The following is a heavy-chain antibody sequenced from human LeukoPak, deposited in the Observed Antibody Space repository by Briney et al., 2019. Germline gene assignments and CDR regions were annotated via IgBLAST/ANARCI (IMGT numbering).Heavy chain of an antibody. D-gene: IGHD1-26*01. CDR3: AKGPEWELDPFDY. J-gene: IGHJ4*02. CDR2: ISGSGGNT. Sequence: GGSLRLSCAASGFTFSSYAMSWVRQAPGKGLEWVSAISGSGGNTFYGDSVKARFTISRDNSKNTVSLHMKSLRGGDTAVFYCAKGPEWELDPFDYWGQGTLVTVSS. CDR1: GFTFSSYA. V-gene: IGHV3-23*01.